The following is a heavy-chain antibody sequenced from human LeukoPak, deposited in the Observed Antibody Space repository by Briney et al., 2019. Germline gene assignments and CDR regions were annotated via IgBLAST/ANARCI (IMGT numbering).Heavy chain of an antibody. CDR2: IIPIFGTA. Sequence: SVKVSCKASGGTFSSYAISWVRQAPGQGLESMGRIIPIFGTANYAQKFQGRVTITTDESTSTAYMELSSLRSEDTAVYYCAREAYNWNYFDYWGQGTLVTVSS. J-gene: IGHJ4*02. D-gene: IGHD1-20*01. CDR1: GGTFSSYA. CDR3: AREAYNWNYFDY. V-gene: IGHV1-69*05.